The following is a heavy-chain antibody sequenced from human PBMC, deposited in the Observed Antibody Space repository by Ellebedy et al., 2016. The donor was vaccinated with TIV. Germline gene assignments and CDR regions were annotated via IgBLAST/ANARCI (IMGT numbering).Heavy chain of an antibody. Sequence: GESLKISCAASGFTFSNYAMSWVRQAPGKGLAWVSDFFSYDGSTHYADSVKGRFTISRDNSKNTLYLQMSSLRAEDTAVYYCAKFSGRDFRKYYVDSWGQGTLVTVSS. CDR3: AKFSGRDFRKYYVDS. CDR1: GFTFSNYA. D-gene: IGHD5-12*01. J-gene: IGHJ4*02. CDR2: FFSYDGST. V-gene: IGHV3-23*01.